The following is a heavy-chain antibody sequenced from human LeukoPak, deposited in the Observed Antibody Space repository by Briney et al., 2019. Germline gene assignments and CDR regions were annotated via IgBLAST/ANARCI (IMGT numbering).Heavy chain of an antibody. Sequence: PPETLSLTCTVAGGSLSNHYWSWVRQPAGEGLEWVGRIYNRGSTNYNPSLKRRATMSVDTSKNQFSLKLSSVTAADTAVYYCARVCGGGGCEHYYYGMDVWGQGTTVTVSS. J-gene: IGHJ6*02. D-gene: IGHD2-21*01. CDR1: GGSLSNHY. CDR2: IYNRGST. CDR3: ARVCGGGGCEHYYYGMDV. V-gene: IGHV4-4*07.